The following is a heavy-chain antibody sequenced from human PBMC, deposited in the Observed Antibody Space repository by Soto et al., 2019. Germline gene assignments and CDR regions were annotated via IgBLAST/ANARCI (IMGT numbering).Heavy chain of an antibody. D-gene: IGHD6-19*01. J-gene: IGHJ4*02. CDR1: GFILNSYA. Sequence: GESLRLSCAASGFILNSYAMHWVRQAPGKGLEWVAVISFDGSNENFGDSVKGRFVLTRDTSKNTLYLHMNDLRAEDTARYYCVKDRAVAGVLDYWGQGTLVTVSS. V-gene: IGHV3-30*18. CDR2: ISFDGSNE. CDR3: VKDRAVAGVLDY.